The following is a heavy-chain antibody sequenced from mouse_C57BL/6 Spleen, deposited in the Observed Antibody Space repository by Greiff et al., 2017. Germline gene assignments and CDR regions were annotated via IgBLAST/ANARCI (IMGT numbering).Heavy chain of an antibody. Sequence: EVKLVESGGDLVKPGGSLKLSCAASGFTFSSYGMSWVRQTPDKRLEWVATISSGGSYTYYPDSVKGRFTISRDNAKNTLYLQMSSLKSEDTAMYYWARQGVITTGYYFDYWGQGTTLTVSS. CDR1: GFTFSSYG. J-gene: IGHJ2*01. CDR2: ISSGGSYT. CDR3: ARQGVITTGYYFDY. D-gene: IGHD2-4*01. V-gene: IGHV5-6*01.